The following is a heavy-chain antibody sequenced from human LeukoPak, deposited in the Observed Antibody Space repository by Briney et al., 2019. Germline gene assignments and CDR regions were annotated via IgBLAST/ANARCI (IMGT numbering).Heavy chain of an antibody. CDR2: ISSSSSTI. Sequence: PGGSLRLSCAASGFTFSSYSMNWVRQAPGKGLQWVSYISSSSSTIYYAVSVKGRLTISRDNAKNSLYLQMNNLRAEDTAVYYCARADYDFWSGYYYYWGQGTLVTVSS. V-gene: IGHV3-48*04. J-gene: IGHJ4*02. D-gene: IGHD3-3*01. CDR3: ARADYDFWSGYYYY. CDR1: GFTFSSYS.